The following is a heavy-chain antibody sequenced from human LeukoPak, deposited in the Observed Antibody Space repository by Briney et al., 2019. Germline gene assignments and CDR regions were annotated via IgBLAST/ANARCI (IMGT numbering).Heavy chain of an antibody. V-gene: IGHV4-59*01. J-gene: IGHJ3*02. CDR1: GGSISTYY. D-gene: IGHD2-15*01. Sequence: PSETLSLTCTLFGGSISTYYWSWIRQPPGKGLEWIGYIYHSGSTNYNPSLKSRVTISVDTSKNQFSLKLSSVTAADTAVYYCARVKGYCSGGSCYLGAFDIWGQGTMVTVSS. CDR3: ARVKGYCSGGSCYLGAFDI. CDR2: IYHSGST.